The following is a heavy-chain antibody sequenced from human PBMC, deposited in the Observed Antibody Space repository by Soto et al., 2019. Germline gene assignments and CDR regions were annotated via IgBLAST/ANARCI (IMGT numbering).Heavy chain of an antibody. J-gene: IGHJ6*02. CDR1: GGTFSSYA. D-gene: IGHD3-3*01. Sequence: PVKVSCKASGGTFSSYAISWVRQTPGQEHERMEGIITTFGTANYAQKFQGRVTITADESTSTAYMELSSLRSEDTAVYYCARDEGPATIFGVVKDYYYYGMDVWGQGTTVTVSS. CDR3: ARDEGPATIFGVVKDYYYYGMDV. V-gene: IGHV1-69*13. CDR2: IITTFGTA.